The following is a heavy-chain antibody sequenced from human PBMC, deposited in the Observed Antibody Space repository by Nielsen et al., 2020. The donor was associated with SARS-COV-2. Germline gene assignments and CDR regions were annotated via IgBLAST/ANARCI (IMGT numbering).Heavy chain of an antibody. CDR1: GFTFGDSI. V-gene: IGHV3-73*01. Sequence: GESLKISCAASGFTFGDSIILWVRQASGKGLEWVGRVRSKTNNYETAYAASVKGRFTISRDESKNMAYLQMTSLKTEDTAVYYCKHYYERDVWGQGTTVTVSS. CDR3: KHYYERDV. J-gene: IGHJ6*02. CDR2: VRSKTNNYET.